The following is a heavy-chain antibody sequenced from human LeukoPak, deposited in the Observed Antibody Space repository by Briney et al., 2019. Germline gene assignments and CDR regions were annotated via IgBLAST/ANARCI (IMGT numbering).Heavy chain of an antibody. V-gene: IGHV3-30-3*01. CDR3: ARDRIRNFDYMYYFDS. CDR1: GFPFTSYG. CDR2: VSYDGCSQ. D-gene: IGHD3-9*01. J-gene: IGHJ4*02. Sequence: PGRSLRLSCAASGFPFTSYGIHWVRQAPGKGLEWVAFVSYDGCSQYYADSVKGRFTISRDNSKNTLYLQMNSLRAEDTAVYYCARDRIRNFDYMYYFDSWGQGTLVTVSS.